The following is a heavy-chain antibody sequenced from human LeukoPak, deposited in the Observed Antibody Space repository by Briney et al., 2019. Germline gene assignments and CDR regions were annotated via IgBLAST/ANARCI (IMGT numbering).Heavy chain of an antibody. D-gene: IGHD3-22*01. CDR2: ISVYNGNT. CDR1: GYTFTNYG. V-gene: IGHV1-18*01. Sequence: VASVKVSCKASGYTFTNYGITWVRQAPGQGLEWMGWISVYNGNTNYARKLQGRVTMTTDTSTSTAYMELRSLRSDDTAVYYCARGFAHYDSSNYDYWGQGTPVTVSS. J-gene: IGHJ4*02. CDR3: ARGFAHYDSSNYDY.